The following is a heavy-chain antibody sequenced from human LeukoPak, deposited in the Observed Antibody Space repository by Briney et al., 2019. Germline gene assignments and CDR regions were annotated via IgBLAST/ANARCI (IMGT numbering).Heavy chain of an antibody. D-gene: IGHD3-9*01. CDR3: ARASDYDILTGTN. Sequence: ASVKVSCKTSGHIFIDYHIHWVRQAPGQGLEWMGIINPSGGSTSYAQKFQGRVTMTRDTSTSTVYMELSSLRSEDTAVYYCARASDYDILTGTNWGQGTLVTVSS. CDR1: GHIFIDYH. J-gene: IGHJ4*02. V-gene: IGHV1-46*01. CDR2: INPSGGST.